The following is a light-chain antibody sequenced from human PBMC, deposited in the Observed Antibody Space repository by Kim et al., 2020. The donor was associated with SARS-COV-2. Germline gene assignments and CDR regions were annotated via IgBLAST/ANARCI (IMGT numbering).Light chain of an antibody. CDR3: LQDYNYPWT. CDR2: AAS. V-gene: IGKV1-6*01. CDR1: QGIRND. J-gene: IGKJ1*01. Sequence: ASVGDRVTLTCRASQGIRNDLGWYQQKPGSAPKLLIYAASSLQSGVPSRFSGSGSGTDFTLTISSLQPEDFATYYCLQDYNYPWTFGQGTKVDIK.